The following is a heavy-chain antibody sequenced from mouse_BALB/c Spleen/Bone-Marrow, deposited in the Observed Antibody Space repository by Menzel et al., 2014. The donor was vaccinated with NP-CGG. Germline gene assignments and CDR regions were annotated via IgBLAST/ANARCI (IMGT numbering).Heavy chain of an antibody. V-gene: IGHV7-3*02. Sequence: EVKLMESGGGLVQPGGSLRLSCATSGFTFTDYYMSWVRQPPGKALEWLGFIRNKANGYTTEYSASVKGRFTISRDNSQSILYLQMNTLRAEDSATYYCARDNYYGYHWYFDVWGAGTTVTVSS. CDR1: GFTFTDYY. D-gene: IGHD1-2*01. J-gene: IGHJ1*01. CDR2: IRNKANGYTT. CDR3: ARDNYYGYHWYFDV.